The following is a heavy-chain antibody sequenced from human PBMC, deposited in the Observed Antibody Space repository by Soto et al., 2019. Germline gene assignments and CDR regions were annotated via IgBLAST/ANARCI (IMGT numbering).Heavy chain of an antibody. J-gene: IGHJ4*02. CDR1: GGTFSSYP. Sequence: QVQLVQSGAEVKKPGSSVKVSCKASGGTFSSYPISWVRQAPGQGLEWMGGIIPIFDTTIYAQKFQGRVTITADETTRTRYRELVSLRAEDKAVYYCARTPGDSVPYHLDGWGQGTLVTVP. D-gene: IGHD4-17*01. CDR2: IIPIFDTT. CDR3: ARTPGDSVPYHLDG. V-gene: IGHV1-69*12.